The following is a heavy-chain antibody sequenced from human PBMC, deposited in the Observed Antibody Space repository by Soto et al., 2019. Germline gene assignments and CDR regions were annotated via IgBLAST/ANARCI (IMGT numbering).Heavy chain of an antibody. CDR3: ASIQWGSSSHIDY. V-gene: IGHV3-66*01. CDR1: EFTVSSNY. CDR2: IYSGGST. D-gene: IGHD6-13*01. J-gene: IGHJ4*02. Sequence: EVQLVESGGGLVQPGGSLRLSCAASEFTVSSNYMSWVRQAPGKGLEWVSVIYSGGSTYYADSVKGRFTISRDNSKNTLYLPMNSVSAEGTGVYYVASIQWGSSSHIDYWGQGTLVTVSS.